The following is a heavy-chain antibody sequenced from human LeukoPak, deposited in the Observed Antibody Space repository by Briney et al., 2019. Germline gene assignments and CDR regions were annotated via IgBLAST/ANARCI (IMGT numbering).Heavy chain of an antibody. J-gene: IGHJ4*02. D-gene: IGHD3-3*01. CDR3: ARVRRVIFGVVIENFDY. CDR1: GYTFTSYD. V-gene: IGHV1-8*01. CDR2: MNPNSGNT. Sequence: ASVKVSCKASGYTFTSYDINWVQQATGQGLEWMGWMNPNSGNTGYAQKFQGRVTMTRNTSLSTAYMELSSLRSEDTAVYYCARVRRVIFGVVIENFDYWGQGTLVTVSS.